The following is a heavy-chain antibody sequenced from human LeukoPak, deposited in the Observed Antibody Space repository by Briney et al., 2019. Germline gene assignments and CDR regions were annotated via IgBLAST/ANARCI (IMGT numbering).Heavy chain of an antibody. D-gene: IGHD6-19*01. CDR1: GGSISSSSYY. Sequence: SETLSLTCTVSGGSISSSSYYWSWIRQPPGKGLEWIGEINHSGSTNYNPSLKSRVTISVDTSKNQFSLKLSSVTAADTAVYYCARGRVGQWLVKTGYFDYWGQGTLVTVSS. V-gene: IGHV4-39*07. J-gene: IGHJ4*02. CDR3: ARGRVGQWLVKTGYFDY. CDR2: INHSGST.